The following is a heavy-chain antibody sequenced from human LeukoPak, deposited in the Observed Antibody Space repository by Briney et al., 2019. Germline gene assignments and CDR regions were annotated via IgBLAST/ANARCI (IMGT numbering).Heavy chain of an antibody. V-gene: IGHV3-7*01. J-gene: IGHJ4*02. CDR1: GFTFSSYW. CDR2: IKQDGSEK. CDR3: ARRGIISGWYWAYYFDY. Sequence: GGSLRLSCAASGFTFSSYWMSWVRQAPGKGLEWMANIKQDGSEKYYVDSVKGRFTISRDNAKNSLYLQMSSLRAEDTAVYYCARRGIISGWYWAYYFDYWGQGTLVTVSS. D-gene: IGHD6-19*01.